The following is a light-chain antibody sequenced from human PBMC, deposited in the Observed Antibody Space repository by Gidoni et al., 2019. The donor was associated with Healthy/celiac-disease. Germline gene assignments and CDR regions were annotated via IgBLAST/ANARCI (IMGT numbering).Light chain of an antibody. CDR1: QSVSSY. J-gene: IGKJ2*01. CDR2: DAS. V-gene: IGKV3-11*01. Sequence: ELVLTQPPATLSLSPGERATLSCRASQSVSSYLAWYQQKPAQAPRLLVYDASTRAPGVPARFSGSGSWTDFTLTISSLEPEDFAVYYCQQRSSWPPGYTFGQXTKLEIK. CDR3: QQRSSWPPGYT.